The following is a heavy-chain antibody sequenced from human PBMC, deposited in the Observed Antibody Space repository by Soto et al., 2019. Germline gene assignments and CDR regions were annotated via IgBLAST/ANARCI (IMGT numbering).Heavy chain of an antibody. D-gene: IGHD1-20*01. CDR1: GYSFTNYW. Sequence: GESLKISCKGSGYSFTNYWIGWVRQMPGKGLEWMGIIYPGDSDTRYSPSFQGQVTISADKSIDTAYLQWSSLKASDSAMYYCARSRITASTWTFDYWGQETLVTVSS. J-gene: IGHJ4*02. V-gene: IGHV5-51*01. CDR2: IYPGDSDT. CDR3: ARSRITASTWTFDY.